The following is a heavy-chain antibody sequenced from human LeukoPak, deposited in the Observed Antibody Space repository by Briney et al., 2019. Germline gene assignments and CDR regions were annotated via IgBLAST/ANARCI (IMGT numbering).Heavy chain of an antibody. CDR1: GFSFTNFW. V-gene: IGHV3-7*04. CDR3: ARGDAFSGDH. Sequence: GGSLGLSCAVSGFSFTNFWMSWVRQAPGRGLEWVANIHPEGNEKYHVESVEGRFTISRDNTKNLLFLQMNGLRVEDTAVYYCARGDAFSGDHWGQGTLVTVSS. J-gene: IGHJ4*02. CDR2: IHPEGNEK.